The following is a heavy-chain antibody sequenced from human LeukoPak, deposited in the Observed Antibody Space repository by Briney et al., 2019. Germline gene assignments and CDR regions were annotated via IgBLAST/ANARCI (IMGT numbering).Heavy chain of an antibody. CDR2: IYISGST. Sequence: SETLSLTCTVSGGSISSYYWSWIRQPAGKGLEWIGRIYISGSTNYNPSLKSRVTISVDTSKNQFSLKLSSVTAADTAVYYCASKPTYDSSGYRTALDAFDIWGQGTMVTVSS. CDR3: ASKPTYDSSGYRTALDAFDI. J-gene: IGHJ3*02. V-gene: IGHV4-4*07. CDR1: GGSISSYY. D-gene: IGHD3-22*01.